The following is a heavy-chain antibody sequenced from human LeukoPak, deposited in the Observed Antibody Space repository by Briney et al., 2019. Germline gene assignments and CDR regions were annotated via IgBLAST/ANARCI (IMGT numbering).Heavy chain of an antibody. D-gene: IGHD5-18*01. CDR3: ASGYSYGTFDY. V-gene: IGHV4-34*01. Sequence: SETLSLTCAVYGGSFSGYYWSWIRQPPGKGLEWIGEINHSGSTNYNPSLKSRVTISVDTSENQFSLKLSSVTAADTAVYYCASGYSYGTFDYWGQGTLVTVSS. CDR2: INHSGST. CDR1: GGSFSGYY. J-gene: IGHJ4*02.